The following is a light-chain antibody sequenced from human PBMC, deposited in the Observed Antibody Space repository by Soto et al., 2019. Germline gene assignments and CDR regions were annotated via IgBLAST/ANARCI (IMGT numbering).Light chain of an antibody. CDR2: GAS. CDR3: HQQYSTSPRT. V-gene: IGKV3-20*01. Sequence: EIVMTQSPATLSVSPGERATLSCRASQSVSNNYLAWYQQKPGQAPRLLIYGASPRATYLPARFSGSGSGADFSPPISRREPDDFSVNYCHQQYSTSPRTFGQGTQVDIK. J-gene: IGKJ1*01. CDR1: QSVSNNY.